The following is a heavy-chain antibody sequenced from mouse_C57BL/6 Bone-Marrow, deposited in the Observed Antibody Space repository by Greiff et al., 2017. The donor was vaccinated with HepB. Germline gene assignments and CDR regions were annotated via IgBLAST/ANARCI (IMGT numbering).Heavy chain of an antibody. CDR3: ASFYRGYFDV. CDR2: ISNLAYSI. J-gene: IGHJ1*03. D-gene: IGHD2-1*01. V-gene: IGHV5-15*01. Sequence: EVHLVESGGGLVQPGGSLKLSCAASGFTFSDYGMAWVRQAPRKGPEWVAFISNLAYSIYYADTVTGRFTISRENAKNTLYLEMSSLRSEDTAMYYCASFYRGYFDVWGTGTTVTVSS. CDR1: GFTFSDYG.